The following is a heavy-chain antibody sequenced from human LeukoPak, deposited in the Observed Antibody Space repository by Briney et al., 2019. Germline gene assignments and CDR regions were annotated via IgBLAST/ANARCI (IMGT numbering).Heavy chain of an antibody. CDR2: IRSKTYGGTT. Sequence: GGSLRLSCTTSGFTFGAYTMNGGRQAPSKGLDWVGFIRSKTYGGTTDYAASVKGRFTISRDDSKSIAYLQMNSLKTEDTAVYYCTRDYGVAGYWGQGTLVTVSS. D-gene: IGHD3-3*01. V-gene: IGHV3-49*04. J-gene: IGHJ4*02. CDR1: GFTFGAYT. CDR3: TRDYGVAGY.